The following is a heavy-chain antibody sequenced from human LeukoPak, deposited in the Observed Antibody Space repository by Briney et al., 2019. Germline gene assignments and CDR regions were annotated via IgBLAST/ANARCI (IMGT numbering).Heavy chain of an antibody. CDR2: IIPIFGTA. D-gene: IGHD2-2*01. Sequence: GASVKVSCKASGGTFSSYAISWVRQAPGQGLEWMGRIIPIFGTANYAQKFQGRVTITTDESTSTAYMELSSLRSEDTAVYYCARDLGIVVVPAVHFDYWGQGTLVTVSS. J-gene: IGHJ4*02. V-gene: IGHV1-69*05. CDR3: ARDLGIVVVPAVHFDY. CDR1: GGTFSSYA.